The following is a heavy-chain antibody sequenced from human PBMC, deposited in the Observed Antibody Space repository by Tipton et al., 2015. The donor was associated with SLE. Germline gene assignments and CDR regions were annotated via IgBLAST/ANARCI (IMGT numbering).Heavy chain of an antibody. D-gene: IGHD1-1*01. Sequence: LRLSCTVSGGSISSYYWSWIRQPPGKGLEWIGYIYYSGSTNYNPSLKSRVTISVDTSKNQFSLKLSSVTAADTAVYYCARLGTGILDYWGQGTLVTVSS. CDR2: IYYSGST. J-gene: IGHJ4*02. CDR3: ARLGTGILDY. V-gene: IGHV4-59*01. CDR1: GGSISSYY.